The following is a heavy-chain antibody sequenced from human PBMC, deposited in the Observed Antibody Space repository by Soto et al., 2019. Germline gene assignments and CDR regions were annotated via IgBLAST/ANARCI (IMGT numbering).Heavy chain of an antibody. Sequence: GGSLRLSCAASGFTFSSYWMSWVRQAPGKGLEWVANIKQDGSEKYYVDSVKGRFTISRDNAKNSLYLQMNSLRAEDTAVYYCARDEVVPAVKIDYWGQGTLVTVSS. J-gene: IGHJ4*02. V-gene: IGHV3-7*01. CDR1: GFTFSSYW. CDR2: IKQDGSEK. CDR3: ARDEVVPAVKIDY. D-gene: IGHD2-2*01.